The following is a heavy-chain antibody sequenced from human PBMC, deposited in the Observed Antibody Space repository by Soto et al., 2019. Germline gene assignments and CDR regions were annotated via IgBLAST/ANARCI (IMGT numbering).Heavy chain of an antibody. CDR3: ARVWGYSYGLASDI. J-gene: IGHJ3*02. CDR1: GGSISSYY. D-gene: IGHD5-18*01. Sequence: SETLSLTCTVSGGSISSYYWSWIRQPPGKGLEWIGYIYYSGSTNYNPSLKSRVTISVDTSKSQFSLKLSSVTAADTAVYYCARVWGYSYGLASDIWGQGTMVTVSS. V-gene: IGHV4-59*12. CDR2: IYYSGST.